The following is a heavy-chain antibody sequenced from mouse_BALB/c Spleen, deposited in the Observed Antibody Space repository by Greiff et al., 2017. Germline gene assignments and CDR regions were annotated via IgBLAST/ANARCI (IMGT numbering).Heavy chain of an antibody. J-gene: IGHJ4*01. V-gene: IGHV1-14*01. Sequence: EVQLHQSGPELVKPGASVKMSCKASGYTFTSYVMHWVKQKPGQGLEWIGYINPYNDGTKYNEKFKGKATLTSDKSSSTAYMELSSLTSEDSAVYYCARPARATNYAMDYWGQGTSVTVSS. CDR2: INPYNDGT. CDR1: GYTFTSYV. D-gene: IGHD3-1*01. CDR3: ARPARATNYAMDY.